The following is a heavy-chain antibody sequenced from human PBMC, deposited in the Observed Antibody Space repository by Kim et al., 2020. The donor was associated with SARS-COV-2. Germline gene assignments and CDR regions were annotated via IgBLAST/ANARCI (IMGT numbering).Heavy chain of an antibody. CDR1: GFTFTNYW. Sequence: GGSLRLSCTASGFTFTNYWMTWVRQAPGKGLEWVATTKSDGSEKYYLDSVKGRFTITRDTAKNSLYLQMNSLRAEDTAIYYCARDPESSTFYDFWSGYYAFVLWGQGTLVTVSS. J-gene: IGHJ4*02. CDR3: ARDPESSTFYDFWSGYYAFVL. V-gene: IGHV3-7*01. CDR2: TKSDGSEK. D-gene: IGHD3-3*01.